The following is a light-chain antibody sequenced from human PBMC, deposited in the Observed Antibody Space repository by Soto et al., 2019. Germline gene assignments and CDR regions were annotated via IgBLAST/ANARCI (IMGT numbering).Light chain of an antibody. CDR1: QSVASA. V-gene: IGKV3-15*01. CDR3: QNYKYGPYT. Sequence: EVLMTQSPDILSVSPGDTAILSCRASQSVASALAWYQQRPGQPPRVIMYGASVRSTGLPDRFSGSGSGTEFTRTISSLQSEDFSVYFCQNYKYGPYTFGQGTKLEIK. CDR2: GAS. J-gene: IGKJ2*01.